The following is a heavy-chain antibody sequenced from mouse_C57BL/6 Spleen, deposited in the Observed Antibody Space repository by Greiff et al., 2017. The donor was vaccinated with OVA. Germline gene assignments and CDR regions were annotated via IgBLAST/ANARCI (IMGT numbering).Heavy chain of an antibody. J-gene: IGHJ2*01. CDR3: TRASYSNYGDY. CDR2: ISSGGDYI. Sequence: EVQRVESGEGLVKPGGSLKLSCAASGFTFSSYAMSWVRQTPEKRLEWVAYISSGGDYIYYADTVKGRFTISRDNARNTLYLQMSSLKSEDTAMYYCTRASYSNYGDYWGQGTTLTVSS. D-gene: IGHD2-5*01. V-gene: IGHV5-9-1*02. CDR1: GFTFSSYA.